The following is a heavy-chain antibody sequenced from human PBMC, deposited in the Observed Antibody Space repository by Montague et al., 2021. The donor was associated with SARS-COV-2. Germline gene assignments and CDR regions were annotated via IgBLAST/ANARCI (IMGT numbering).Heavy chain of an antibody. J-gene: IGHJ4*02. Sequence: ALVKPTQTLTLTCTFSGFSLSTSGMCVSWIRQPPGKALEWLARIDWDEDKYYSTSLQIRLTISKDTSNNEVVLKLTNLDPVDTATYYCARMAKCIAVACFLEYWGQGTPVTVSS. CDR1: GFSLSTSGMC. CDR2: IDWDEDK. V-gene: IGHV2-70*11. D-gene: IGHD6-19*01. CDR3: ARMAKCIAVACFLEY.